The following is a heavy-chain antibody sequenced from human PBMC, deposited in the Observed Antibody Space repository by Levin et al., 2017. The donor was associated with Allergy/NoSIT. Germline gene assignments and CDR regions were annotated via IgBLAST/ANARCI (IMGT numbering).Heavy chain of an antibody. CDR3: ARDPPVAGTPDYYYYMDV. J-gene: IGHJ6*03. CDR2: IIPILGIA. CDR1: GGTFSSYA. Sequence: KISCKASGGTFSSYAISWVRQAPGQGLEWMGRIIPILGIANYAQKFQGRVTITADKSTSTAYMELSSLRSEDMAVYYCARDPPVAGTPDYYYYMDVWGKGTTVTVSS. D-gene: IGHD6-19*01. V-gene: IGHV1-69*04.